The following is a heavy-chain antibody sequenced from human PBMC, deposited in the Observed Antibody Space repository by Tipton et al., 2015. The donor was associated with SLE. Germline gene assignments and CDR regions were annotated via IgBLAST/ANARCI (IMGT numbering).Heavy chain of an antibody. Sequence: GLVKPSETLSLTCAVSGGSFTGHFWSWIRQPPGKGLEWIGEITHSGTTSYNPSLKSRVTMSIETSQNQFSLNVSSVTAADTAVYYCASTRTGTYTRGYFLHWGQGSLVTVSS. CDR1: GGSFTGHF. V-gene: IGHV4-34*01. CDR2: ITHSGTT. D-gene: IGHD3-16*01. J-gene: IGHJ1*01. CDR3: ASTRTGTYTRGYFLH.